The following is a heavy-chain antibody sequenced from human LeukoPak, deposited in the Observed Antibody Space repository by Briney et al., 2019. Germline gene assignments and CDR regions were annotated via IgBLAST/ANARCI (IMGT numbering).Heavy chain of an antibody. Sequence: PGGSLRLSCAVSGFTFSSYGMNWVRQAPGKGLEWVSAISSSGSYIYYAGSVKGRFTISRDDAKNSLYLQMNSLRAEDTAVYYCARDGRGAVALDYWGQGTLVTVSS. D-gene: IGHD6-19*01. CDR3: ARDGRGAVALDY. V-gene: IGHV3-21*01. J-gene: IGHJ4*02. CDR1: GFTFSSYG. CDR2: ISSSGSYI.